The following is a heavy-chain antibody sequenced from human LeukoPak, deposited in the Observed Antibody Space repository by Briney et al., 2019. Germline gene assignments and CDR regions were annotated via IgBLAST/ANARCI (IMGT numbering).Heavy chain of an antibody. CDR3: ARARSSGYPDY. J-gene: IGHJ4*02. CDR1: GGSISSYY. D-gene: IGHD3-22*01. CDR2: IYYSGST. V-gene: IGHV4-59*01. Sequence: SETLSLTCAVYGGSISSYYWSWIRQPPGKGLEWIGYIYYSGSTNYNPSLKSRVTISLDTSKTQFSLKLSSVTAADTAVYYCARARSSGYPDYWGQGTLVTVSS.